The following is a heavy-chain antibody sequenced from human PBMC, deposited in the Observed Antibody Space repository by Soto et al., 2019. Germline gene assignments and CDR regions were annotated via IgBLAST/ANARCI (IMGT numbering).Heavy chain of an antibody. CDR2: ICDSGTT. CDR1: GSSISTDFY. J-gene: IGHJ5*02. CDR3: ARIARESTPFYSWFEH. D-gene: IGHD1-26*01. V-gene: IGHV4-38-2*01. Sequence: AETLSLTCVVSGSSISTDFYWGWIRPAPGKALEWIGSICDSGTTYYNPSLRSRLTISVDTSNNQLSLMLRSVTAADTAVYHCARIARESTPFYSWFEHWGKRSRINASS.